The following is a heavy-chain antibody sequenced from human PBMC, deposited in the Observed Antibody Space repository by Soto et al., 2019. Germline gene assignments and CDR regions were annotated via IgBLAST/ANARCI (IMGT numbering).Heavy chain of an antibody. J-gene: IGHJ6*02. CDR3: ATERELVVVAETPRHYSGTDD. CDR2: INQDVREK. CDR1: GFTFSSFW. Sequence: WGCLRLSCAASGFTFSSFWMAWVRQAPGKGLEWVANINQDVREKYYLDSMKGRFTISRDNAKNSLYLEMNSLRAEDTAVYYCATERELVVVAETPRHYSGTDDWGQETTVTVSS. V-gene: IGHV3-7*03. D-gene: IGHD2-15*01.